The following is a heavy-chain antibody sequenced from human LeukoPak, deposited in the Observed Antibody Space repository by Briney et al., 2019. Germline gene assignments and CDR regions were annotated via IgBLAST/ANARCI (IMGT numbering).Heavy chain of an antibody. CDR3: ARLRKWSYYFDY. CDR1: GDTFTSYA. J-gene: IGHJ4*02. D-gene: IGHD2-15*01. Sequence: ASVKVSCKASGDTFTSYAMHWVRQAPGQRLEWMGWINAGNGNTKYSQEFQGRVTITRDTSASTAYMELSSLTSEDTAVYYCARLRKWSYYFDYWGQGALVTVSS. CDR2: INAGNGNT. V-gene: IGHV1-3*03.